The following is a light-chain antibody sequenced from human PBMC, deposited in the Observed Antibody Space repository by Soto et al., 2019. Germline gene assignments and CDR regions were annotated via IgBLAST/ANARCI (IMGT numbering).Light chain of an antibody. CDR2: EVT. J-gene: IGLJ1*01. Sequence: QSALTQPASVSGSPGQSIAISCTSTFSDVGGYDYVSWYQQHPDKAPKLMIYEVTKRPSGVSNRFSGSKSGNTASLTISGLQPDDEADYYCSSHTSGSTRVFGSGTKLTVL. CDR3: SSHTSGSTRV. V-gene: IGLV2-14*01. CDR1: FSDVGGYDY.